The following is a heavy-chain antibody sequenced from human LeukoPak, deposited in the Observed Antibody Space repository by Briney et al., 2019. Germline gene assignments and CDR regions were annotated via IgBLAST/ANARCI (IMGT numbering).Heavy chain of an antibody. D-gene: IGHD1-1*01. Sequence: SETLSLTCIVSGGSISSYYWSWIRQPPGKGLEWIGYIYYSGSTNYNPSLKSRVTISVDTSKNQFSLKLSSVTAADTAVYYCARERSHWIDYYYMDVWGKGTTVTVSS. J-gene: IGHJ6*03. CDR2: IYYSGST. V-gene: IGHV4-59*01. CDR3: ARERSHWIDYYYMDV. CDR1: GGSISSYY.